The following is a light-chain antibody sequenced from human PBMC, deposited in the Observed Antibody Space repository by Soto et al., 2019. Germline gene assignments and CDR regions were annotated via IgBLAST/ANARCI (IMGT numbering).Light chain of an antibody. V-gene: IGLV1-40*01. J-gene: IGLJ3*02. CDR2: ANS. Sequence: QSVLTQPPSVSGAPGQRVTISCTESSSNIGAGYDVHWYQQLPGTAPKLLIYANSNRPSGVPDRFSGSKSGTSASLAITGLQAEDEADYYCQSYDSSLSAWEFGGGTKLTVL. CDR3: QSYDSSLSAWE. CDR1: SSNIGAGYD.